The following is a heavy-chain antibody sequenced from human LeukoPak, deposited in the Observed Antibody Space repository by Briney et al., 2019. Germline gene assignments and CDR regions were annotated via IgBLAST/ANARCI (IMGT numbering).Heavy chain of an antibody. CDR3: AKSGPYCSSTSCSPDY. V-gene: IGHV3-9*01. CDR1: GFTFDDYA. Sequence: GRSLRLSCAASGFTFDDYAMHWVRQAPGKGLEWVSGISWNSGSIGYADSVKGRFTISRDNAKNSLYLQMNSLRAEDTALYYCAKSGPYCSSTSCSPDYWGQGTLVTVPS. D-gene: IGHD2-2*01. CDR2: ISWNSGSI. J-gene: IGHJ4*02.